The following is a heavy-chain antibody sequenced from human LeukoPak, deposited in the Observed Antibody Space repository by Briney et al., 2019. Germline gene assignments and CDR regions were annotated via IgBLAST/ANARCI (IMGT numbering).Heavy chain of an antibody. Sequence: PSETLSLTCTVSGGSISSSSYYWGWIRQPPGNGLEWIGSIYYSGSTYFNPSLRSRLTISVDTSKNQFSLRLNSVTAADTAVYHCARHDYGDYEANWFDPWGQGSLVTVSS. D-gene: IGHD4-17*01. CDR3: ARHDYGDYEANWFDP. CDR1: GGSISSSSYY. V-gene: IGHV4-39*01. J-gene: IGHJ5*02. CDR2: IYYSGST.